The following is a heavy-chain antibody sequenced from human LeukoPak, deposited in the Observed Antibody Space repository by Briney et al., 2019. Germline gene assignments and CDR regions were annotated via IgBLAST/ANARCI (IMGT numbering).Heavy chain of an antibody. CDR3: EGEKVVIAATHYYGMDV. J-gene: IGHJ6*02. V-gene: IGHV6-1*01. CDR2: TYYRSKWYN. Sequence: SQTLSLTCAISGDRISTNNAAWSWIRQSPSRGLEWLGRTYYRSKWYNYYAGSVKSRIIFNPDTSKNQFSLQLNSVTPKDTAVYYCEGEKVVIAATHYYGMDVWGQGTTVTVS. D-gene: IGHD2-15*01. CDR1: GDRISTNNAA.